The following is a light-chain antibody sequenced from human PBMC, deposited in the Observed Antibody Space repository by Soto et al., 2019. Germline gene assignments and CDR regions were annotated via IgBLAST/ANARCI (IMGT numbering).Light chain of an antibody. V-gene: IGKV3-11*01. CDR2: DAS. CDR3: YHRRNYHHPWT. J-gene: IGKJ1*01. Sequence: EIVLTQSPATLSLSPGDIATLSCRASQSIGSYLAWYQQRPGQAPRLLIYDASNSTTCIPARFSGSGSGTDFTLTITSLEPEHFAVYSCYHRRNYHHPWTFGQGTKVEIK. CDR1: QSIGSY.